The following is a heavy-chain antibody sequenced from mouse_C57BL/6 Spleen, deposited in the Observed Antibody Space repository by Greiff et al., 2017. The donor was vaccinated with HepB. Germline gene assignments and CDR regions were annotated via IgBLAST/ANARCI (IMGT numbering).Heavy chain of an antibody. CDR2: IYPGDGDT. D-gene: IGHD2-1*01. V-gene: IGHV1-82*01. J-gene: IGHJ2*01. CDR1: GYAFSSSW. CDR3: ARHYGHYGY. Sequence: QVQLQQSGPELVKPGASVKISCKASGYAFSSSWMNWVKQRPGKGLEWIGRIYPGDGDTNYNGKFKGKATLTADKSSSTAYMQLSSLTSEDSAVYFCARHYGHYGYWGQGTTLTVSS.